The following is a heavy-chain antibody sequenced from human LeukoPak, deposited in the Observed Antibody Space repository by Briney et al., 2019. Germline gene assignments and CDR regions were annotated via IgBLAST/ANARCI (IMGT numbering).Heavy chain of an antibody. Sequence: ASVKVSCKASGYTFTGYYLHWVRQAPGQGLEWMGLIKPNSGGTNYAQNFQGRVTMTRDTSISTAYMELSRLRSDDTAVYYCARGSIFEVAAAKQAFDIWGQGTMVAVSS. D-gene: IGHD2-15*01. J-gene: IGHJ3*02. CDR2: IKPNSGGT. CDR3: ARGSIFEVAAAKQAFDI. CDR1: GYTFTGYY. V-gene: IGHV1-2*02.